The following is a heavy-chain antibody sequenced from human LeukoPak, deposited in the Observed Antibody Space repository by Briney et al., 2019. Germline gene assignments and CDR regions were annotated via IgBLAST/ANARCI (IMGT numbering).Heavy chain of an antibody. CDR1: GFTFSSYG. CDR3: AKSRLRYFPPAGDGMDV. D-gene: IGHD3-9*01. J-gene: IGHJ6*02. CDR2: ISYDGSNK. Sequence: GGSLRLSCAASGFTFSSYGMHWVRQAPGKGLEWVAVISYDGSNKYYADSVKGRFTISRDNSRNTLYLQMNSLRAEDTAVYYCAKSRLRYFPPAGDGMDVWGQGTTVTVSS. V-gene: IGHV3-30*18.